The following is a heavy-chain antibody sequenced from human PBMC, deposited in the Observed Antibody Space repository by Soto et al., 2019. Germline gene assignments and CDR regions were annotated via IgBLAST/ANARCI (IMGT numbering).Heavy chain of an antibody. V-gene: IGHV3-33*01. J-gene: IGHJ6*03. CDR2: IWYDGSNK. Sequence: QVQLVESGGGVVQPGRSLRLSCAASGFTFSSYGMHWVRQAPGKGQEWVAVIWYDGSNKYYADSVKGRFTISRDNSKNTLYLQMNSLRAEDTAVYYCARDHCSSTSCYIYYYYMDVWGKGTTVTVSS. CDR3: ARDHCSSTSCYIYYYYMDV. CDR1: GFTFSSYG. D-gene: IGHD2-2*02.